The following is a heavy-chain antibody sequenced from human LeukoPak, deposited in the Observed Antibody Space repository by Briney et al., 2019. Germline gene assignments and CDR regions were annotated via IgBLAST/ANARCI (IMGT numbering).Heavy chain of an antibody. CDR2: ISSSSSYI. Sequence: GGSLRLSCAASGFTFSSYSMNWVRQAPGKGLEWVSSISSSSSYIYCADSVKGRFTISRDNAKNSLYLQMNSLRAEDTAVYYCARLTSGYYYYYMDVWGKGTTVTVSS. V-gene: IGHV3-21*01. CDR3: ARLTSGYYYYYMDV. CDR1: GFTFSSYS. D-gene: IGHD6-19*01. J-gene: IGHJ6*03.